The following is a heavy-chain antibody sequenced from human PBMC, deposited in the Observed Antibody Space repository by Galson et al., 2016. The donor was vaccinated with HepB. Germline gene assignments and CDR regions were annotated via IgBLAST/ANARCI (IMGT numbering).Heavy chain of an antibody. J-gene: IGHJ4*02. D-gene: IGHD2/OR15-2a*01. V-gene: IGHV3-73*01. CDR1: GFTFSGSA. CDR3: TRGENSQAY. Sequence: SLRLSCAASGFTFSGSAMHWVRQASGKGLEWVGRIRSKANSYATAYAASVKGRFTISRDDSKNTAYLQMNSLKTEDTAVYYCTRGENSQAYWGQGTLVTVSS. CDR2: IRSKANSYAT.